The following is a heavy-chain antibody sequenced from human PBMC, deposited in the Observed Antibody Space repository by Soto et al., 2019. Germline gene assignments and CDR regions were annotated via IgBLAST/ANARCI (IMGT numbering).Heavy chain of an antibody. J-gene: IGHJ4*02. D-gene: IGHD3-9*01. CDR2: ISAYNGNT. CDR1: GYTFTSYG. Sequence: QVQLVQSGAEVKRHGASVKVSCKASGYTFTSYGIIWVRQAPGQGLEWMRWISAYNGNTNYAQKLQGRGTMTTDTATITAYMELRSLRSDDTAVYYCASDPGFRSDYCGQGALGTVSS. CDR3: ASDPGFRSDY. V-gene: IGHV1-18*01.